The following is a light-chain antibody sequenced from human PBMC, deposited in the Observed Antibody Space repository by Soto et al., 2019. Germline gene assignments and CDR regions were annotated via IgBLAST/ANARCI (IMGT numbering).Light chain of an antibody. V-gene: IGLV1-44*01. Sequence: QSVVTHPPSASGTPGQRVTISCSGSSSNIGSNAVNWYQQLPGTAPKLLIYSNNERPSGVPDRLSGSKSGTSASLAISGLQSEDEADYYCAAWDDSLNGPVFGGGTKLTVL. CDR1: SSNIGSNA. CDR3: AAWDDSLNGPV. CDR2: SNN. J-gene: IGLJ2*01.